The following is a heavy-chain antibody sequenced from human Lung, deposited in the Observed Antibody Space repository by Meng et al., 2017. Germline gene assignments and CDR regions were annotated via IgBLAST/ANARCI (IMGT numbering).Heavy chain of an antibody. CDR1: GGSLSDYY. D-gene: IGHD4-11*01. Sequence: QVQLQAGGEVLLKPSETLSLTCVDSGGSLSDYYWSWIRQPPGKGLEWIGEINHSGSTNYNPSLESRATISVDTSKNNLSLKLSSVTAADSAVYYCARGPTTMAHDFDYWGQGTLVTVSS. CDR2: INHSGST. CDR3: ARGPTTMAHDFDY. V-gene: IGHV4-34*01. J-gene: IGHJ4*02.